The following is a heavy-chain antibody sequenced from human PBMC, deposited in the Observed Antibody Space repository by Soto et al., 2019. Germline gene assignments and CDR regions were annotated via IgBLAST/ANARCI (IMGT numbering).Heavy chain of an antibody. CDR3: TRALSGSYDS. CDR2: TYYRSKWST. J-gene: IGHJ5*01. CDR1: GDSVSSKSAA. D-gene: IGHD1-26*01. Sequence: SQTLSLPCAISGDSVSSKSAAWSWIRQSPSRGLEWLGRTYYRSKWSTDYAVSVKSRITINPDTSKNQFPLQLNSVTPEDTALYYCTRALSGSYDSWGQGTLVTVSS. V-gene: IGHV6-1*01.